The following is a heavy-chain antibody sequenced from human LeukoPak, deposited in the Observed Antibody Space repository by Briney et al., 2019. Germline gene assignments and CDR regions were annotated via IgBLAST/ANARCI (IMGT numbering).Heavy chain of an antibody. CDR3: ARDIRRLYYDSSGYEDY. D-gene: IGHD3-22*01. CDR1: GYTFIGYY. Sequence: ASVKVSCKASGYTFIGYYIHWVRQAPGQGLEWMGRINPNSGGTNYAQKFQGRVTMTRDTSISTAYMELSRLRSDDTAVYYCARDIRRLYYDSSGYEDYWGQGTLVTVSS. J-gene: IGHJ4*02. CDR2: INPNSGGT. V-gene: IGHV1-2*06.